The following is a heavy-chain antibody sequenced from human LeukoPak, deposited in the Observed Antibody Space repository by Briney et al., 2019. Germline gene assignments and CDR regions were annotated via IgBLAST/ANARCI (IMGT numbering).Heavy chain of an antibody. D-gene: IGHD1-7*01. J-gene: IGHJ4*02. Sequence: GGSLRLSCAASGFTFSSYGMHWVRQAPGKGLEWVAFIRYDGSNKYYADSVKGRFTISRDNSKNTLYLQMNSLRAEDTAVYYCAKDPDKYNWNSITYYFDYWGQGTLVTVSS. CDR2: IRYDGSNK. V-gene: IGHV3-30*02. CDR1: GFTFSSYG. CDR3: AKDPDKYNWNSITYYFDY.